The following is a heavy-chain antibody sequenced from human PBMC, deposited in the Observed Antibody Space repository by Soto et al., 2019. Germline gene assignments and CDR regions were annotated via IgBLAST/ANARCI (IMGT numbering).Heavy chain of an antibody. CDR2: MNPNSGNT. J-gene: IGHJ6*03. CDR1: GYTFTSYD. D-gene: IGHD4-4*01. Sequence: ASVKVSCKASGYTFTSYDINWVRQATGQGLEWRGWMNPNSGNTGYAQKFQGRVTMTRNTSISTAYMELSSLRSEDTAVYYCARLYSNYYVYYYYYMDVWGKGTTVTVSS. CDR3: ARLYSNYYVYYYYYMDV. V-gene: IGHV1-8*01.